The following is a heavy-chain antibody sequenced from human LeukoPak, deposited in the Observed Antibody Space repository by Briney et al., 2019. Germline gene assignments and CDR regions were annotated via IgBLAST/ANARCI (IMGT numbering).Heavy chain of an antibody. Sequence: GGSLRLSCAASGFTFSGYSMNWVRQAPGKGLEWVSSISRSSIYKYYADSMKGRFTISRDNAKNSVYLQVNSVRAEDTAVYYCARGRYDSSGYYALFDYWGRGTLVTVSS. CDR1: GFTFSGYS. J-gene: IGHJ4*02. V-gene: IGHV3-21*01. CDR2: ISRSSIYK. D-gene: IGHD3-22*01. CDR3: ARGRYDSSGYYALFDY.